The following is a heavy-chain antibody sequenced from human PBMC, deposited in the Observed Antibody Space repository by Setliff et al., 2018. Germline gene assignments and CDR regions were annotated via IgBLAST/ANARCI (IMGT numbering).Heavy chain of an antibody. CDR1: GFTFSSYW. Sequence: PGGSLRLSCAASGFTFSSYWMSWVRQAPGKGLEWVANIKQDGSEKYYVDSVKGRFTISRDNAKNSLYLQMNSLRAEDMAVYYCARVYDFWSGYYVDYWGQGTLVTVSS. V-gene: IGHV3-7*01. CDR2: IKQDGSEK. D-gene: IGHD3-3*01. J-gene: IGHJ4*02. CDR3: ARVYDFWSGYYVDY.